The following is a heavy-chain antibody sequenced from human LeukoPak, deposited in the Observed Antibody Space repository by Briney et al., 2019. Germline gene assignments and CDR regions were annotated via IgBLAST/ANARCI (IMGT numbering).Heavy chain of an antibody. V-gene: IGHV4-59*01. J-gene: IGHJ4*01. CDR3: ARVFRSAVAGPIYPAAIDY. D-gene: IGHD6-19*01. CDR1: GGSISSYY. CDR2: IYYSGST. Sequence: KPSETLSLTCTVSGGSISSYYWSWIRQPPGKGLEWIGYIYYSGSTNYNPSLKSRVTISVDTSKNQFSLKLSSVTAADTAVYYCARVFRSAVAGPIYPAAIDYWGQGTLVTVSS.